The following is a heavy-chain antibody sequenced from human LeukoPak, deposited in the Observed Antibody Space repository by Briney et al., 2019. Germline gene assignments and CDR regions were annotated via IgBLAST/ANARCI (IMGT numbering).Heavy chain of an antibody. V-gene: IGHV3-30*02. CDR3: AKVWFGENHFDP. CDR1: GFTFSSYG. J-gene: IGHJ5*02. D-gene: IGHD3-10*01. Sequence: PGGSLRLSCAASGFTFSSYGMHWFRQAPGKGLEWVAFIRYDGSNKYYADSVKGRFTISRDNSKNTLYLQMNSLRAEDTAVYYCAKVWFGENHFDPWGQGTLVTVSS. CDR2: IRYDGSNK.